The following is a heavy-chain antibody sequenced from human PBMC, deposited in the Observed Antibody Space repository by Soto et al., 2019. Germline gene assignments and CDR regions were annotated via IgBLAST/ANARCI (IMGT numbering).Heavy chain of an antibody. CDR2: IYYSGSS. D-gene: IGHD5-12*01. J-gene: IGHJ6*02. CDR1: GGSISNADYY. Sequence: QVQLQESGPGLVKPSQTLSLTCTVSGGSISNADYYWSWVRQPPGKGLEWIGYIYYSGSSFFNPSLKSRVTMSKDTSKNQFSLRLTSVTAADTAVYYCARAIVVTVGGMDVWGLGTTVTVSS. V-gene: IGHV4-30-4*01. CDR3: ARAIVVTVGGMDV.